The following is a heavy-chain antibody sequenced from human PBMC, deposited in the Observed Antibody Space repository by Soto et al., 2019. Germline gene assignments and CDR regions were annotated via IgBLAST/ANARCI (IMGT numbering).Heavy chain of an antibody. CDR1: GFTFSNHW. CDR2: IKEDGSER. J-gene: IGHJ4*02. V-gene: IGHV3-7*01. CDR3: ARNTIDY. Sequence: PGGSLRLSCAASGFTFSNHWMSWVRQAPGKGLEWVANIKEDGSERYYADSVKGRFTISRDNAKKSVYLQMNSLRAEDTAVYYCARNTIDYWGQGTLVTVSS. D-gene: IGHD3-3*01.